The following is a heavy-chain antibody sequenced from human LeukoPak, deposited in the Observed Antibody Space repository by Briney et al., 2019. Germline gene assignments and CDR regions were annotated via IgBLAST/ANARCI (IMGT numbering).Heavy chain of an antibody. V-gene: IGHV1-46*01. CDR3: ARAPVGARGAFDI. CDR1: GYTFTSHF. CDR2: INPRGGST. D-gene: IGHD1-26*01. Sequence: ASVKVSCKASGYTFTSHFMHWVRQAPGQGLEWMGIINPRGGSTSYTQKFQGRVTMTRDTSTSTVYTELSSLRSEDTAVYYCARAPVGARGAFDIWGQGTMVTVSS. J-gene: IGHJ3*02.